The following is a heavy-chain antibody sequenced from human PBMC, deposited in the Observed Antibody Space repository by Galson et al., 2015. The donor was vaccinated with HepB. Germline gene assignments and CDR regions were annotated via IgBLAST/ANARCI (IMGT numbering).Heavy chain of an antibody. CDR2: INHSGST. Sequence: ETLSLTCAVYGGSFSGYYWSWIRQPPGKGLEWIGEINHSGSTNYNPSLKSRVTISVDTSKNQFSLKLSPVTAADTAVYYCARARRINTVAATIYMDVWGKGTTVTVSS. CDR1: GGSFSGYY. V-gene: IGHV4-34*01. CDR3: ARARRINTVAATIYMDV. J-gene: IGHJ6*03. D-gene: IGHD2-15*01.